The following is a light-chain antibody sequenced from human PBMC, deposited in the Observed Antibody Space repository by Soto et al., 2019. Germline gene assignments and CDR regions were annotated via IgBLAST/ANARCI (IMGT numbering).Light chain of an antibody. CDR3: SSYTSSSTPVV. CDR1: SSDVGGYNY. J-gene: IGLJ2*01. Sequence: QSVLTQPASVSGSPGQSITISCTGTSSDVGGYNYVSWYQQHPCKAPKLMIYDVSNRPSGVSNRFSGSKSGNTASLTISGLQAEDEADYYCSSYTSSSTPVVLGGGTKVTVL. V-gene: IGLV2-14*01. CDR2: DVS.